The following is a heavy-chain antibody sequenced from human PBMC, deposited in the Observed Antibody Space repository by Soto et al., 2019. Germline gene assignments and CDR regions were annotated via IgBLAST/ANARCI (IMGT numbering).Heavy chain of an antibody. CDR1: GFTFSAYG. CDR3: AKTKYSNSWGWGDY. V-gene: IGHV3-30*18. Sequence: QVHLVESGGGVVQPGRSLRLSCAASGFTFSAYGMHWVRQAPGKGLEWVAVISHDGRKKYYADSVKGRFTISRDNSKNTLYLQMDTLTTEDTAVYYCAKTKYSNSWGWGDYRGQGTLVTVSS. CDR2: ISHDGRKK. D-gene: IGHD6-6*01. J-gene: IGHJ4*02.